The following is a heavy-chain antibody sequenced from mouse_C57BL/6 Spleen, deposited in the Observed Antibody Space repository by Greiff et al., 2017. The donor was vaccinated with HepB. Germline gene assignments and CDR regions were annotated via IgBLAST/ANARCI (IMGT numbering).Heavy chain of an antibody. D-gene: IGHD1-1*01. Sequence: VQLKQSEAELVRPGASVKLSCTASGFNIKDDYMHWVKQRPEQGLEWIGWIDPENGDTEYASKFQGKATITADTSSNTAYLHLSSLTSEDTAVYYCTTDATVVDYYAMDYWGQGTSVTVSS. CDR1: GFNIKDDY. CDR2: IDPENGDT. V-gene: IGHV14-4*01. CDR3: TTDATVVDYYAMDY. J-gene: IGHJ4*01.